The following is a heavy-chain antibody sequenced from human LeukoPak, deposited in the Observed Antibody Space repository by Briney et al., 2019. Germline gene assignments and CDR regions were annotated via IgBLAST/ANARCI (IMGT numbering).Heavy chain of an antibody. CDR1: GYTFTSYG. D-gene: IGHD1-26*01. CDR3: ARGGPLVGATLDY. Sequence: SVKVSCKASGYTFTSYGISWVRQARGQGLGWMGGIIPIFGTANYAQKLQGRITITTDESTSTAYMELSSLRSEDTAVYYCARGGPLVGATLDYWGRGTLVTVSS. CDR2: IIPIFGTA. J-gene: IGHJ4*02. V-gene: IGHV1-69*05.